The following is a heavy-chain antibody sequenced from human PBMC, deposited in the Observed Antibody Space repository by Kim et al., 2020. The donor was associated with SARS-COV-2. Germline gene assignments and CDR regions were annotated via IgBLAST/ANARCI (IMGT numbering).Heavy chain of an antibody. Sequence: AQKFQGRVTMTRDTSITTAYMELTRLRSDDTAVYYCARVAYGGNPTPFDYWGQGTLVTVSS. D-gene: IGHD4-17*01. J-gene: IGHJ4*02. CDR3: ARVAYGGNPTPFDY. V-gene: IGHV1-2*02.